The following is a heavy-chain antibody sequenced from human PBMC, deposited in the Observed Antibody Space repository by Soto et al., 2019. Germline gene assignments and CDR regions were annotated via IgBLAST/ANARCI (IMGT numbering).Heavy chain of an antibody. CDR1: GFTFSDHY. CDR2: SRNKANSYTT. CDR3: ASGGSGRFDF. V-gene: IGHV3-72*01. D-gene: IGHD3-10*01. J-gene: IGHJ4*02. Sequence: XGSLRLSCAASGFTFSDHYMDWVRQAPGKGLEWVGRSRNKANSYTTEYAASVKGRFTISRDDSKNSLYLEMNSLKTEDTAVYYCASGGSGRFDFWGQGSLVTVSS.